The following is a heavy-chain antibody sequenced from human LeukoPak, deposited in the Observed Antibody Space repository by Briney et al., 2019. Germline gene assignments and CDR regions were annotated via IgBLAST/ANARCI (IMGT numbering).Heavy chain of an antibody. J-gene: IGHJ4*02. D-gene: IGHD3-10*01. V-gene: IGHV1-8*01. CDR2: MNPNSGNT. Sequence: ASVKVSCKASGYTFSTYDINWVRQAAGLGLEWMGWMNPNSGNTGYAQKFQGRVTMTRNTSISTAYMELSGLRSEDTAVYYCARVRYYGPGIYYRGLAYWGQGSLVTVSS. CDR3: ARVRYYGPGIYYRGLAY. CDR1: GYTFSTYD.